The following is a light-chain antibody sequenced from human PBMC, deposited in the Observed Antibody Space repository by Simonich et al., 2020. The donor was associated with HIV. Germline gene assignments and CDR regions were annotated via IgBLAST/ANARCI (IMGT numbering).Light chain of an antibody. CDR3: QQYNNWLYT. CDR2: GAS. Sequence: EIVMPQSPATLSVSPGERATLSCRASQSVSSNLAWYQQKPGQAPRLLIYGASTRATGIPARFSGSGSGTEFTLTISGMQSEDFVVYYCQQYNNWLYTFGQGTKLEIK. J-gene: IGKJ2*01. V-gene: IGKV3-15*01. CDR1: QSVSSN.